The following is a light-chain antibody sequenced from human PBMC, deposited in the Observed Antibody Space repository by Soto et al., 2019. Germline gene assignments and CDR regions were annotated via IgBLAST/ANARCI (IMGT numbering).Light chain of an antibody. CDR1: ISDVGRYNF. Sequence: QSVLTQPRSVSGSPGQSVTVSCTGTISDVGRYNFVSWYQQHPDKAPKLMVYDVIKRPSGVPDRFSGSKSGNTASLTIYGLQAEDEADYHCCSYAGSYTHVFGTGTKVT. CDR2: DVI. J-gene: IGLJ1*01. V-gene: IGLV2-11*01. CDR3: CSYAGSYTHV.